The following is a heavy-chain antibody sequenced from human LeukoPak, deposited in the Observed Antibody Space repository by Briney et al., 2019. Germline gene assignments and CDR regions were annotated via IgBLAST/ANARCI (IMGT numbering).Heavy chain of an antibody. CDR2: IYNSGST. CDR3: ARIYYDSVAYYRRAFDI. Sequence: PSETLSLTCTVSGGSIGTYYWSWIRQPPGKGLEWIAYIYNSGSTNSNPSLKSRVTISVDTSKNQFSLRLSSVTAADTAVYYCARIYYDSVAYYRRAFDIWGQGTLVSVSS. V-gene: IGHV4-59*01. D-gene: IGHD3-22*01. J-gene: IGHJ3*02. CDR1: GGSIGTYY.